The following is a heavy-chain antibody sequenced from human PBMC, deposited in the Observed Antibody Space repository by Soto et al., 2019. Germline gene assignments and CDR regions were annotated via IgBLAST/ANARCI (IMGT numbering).Heavy chain of an antibody. J-gene: IGHJ4*02. V-gene: IGHV3-30*18. CDR1: GFTFSSYG. D-gene: IGHD3-22*01. CDR2: IPYDGSNK. CDR3: AKEGTMIVIRYYFDY. Sequence: QVQLVESGGGVVQPGRSLRLSCAASGFTFSSYGMHWVRQAPGKGLEWVAVIPYDGSNKYYADSVKGRFTISRDNSKNTLYLQMNSLRAEDTAVYYCAKEGTMIVIRYYFDYWGQGTLVTVSS.